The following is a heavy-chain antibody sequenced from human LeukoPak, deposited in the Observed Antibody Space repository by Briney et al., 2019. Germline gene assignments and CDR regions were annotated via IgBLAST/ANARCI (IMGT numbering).Heavy chain of an antibody. CDR1: GFTFGDYD. J-gene: IGHJ3*02. CDR3: ARLYSSGRYANAFDI. D-gene: IGHD6-19*01. Sequence: GGSLRLSCAASGFTFGDYDMHWVRQATGKGLEWVSAIRSIGDRFYSGSVKGRFTISRENAKNTLYPEMNSLRVGDTAVYYCARLYSSGRYANAFDIWGQGTVVTVSS. V-gene: IGHV3-13*01. CDR2: IRSIGDR.